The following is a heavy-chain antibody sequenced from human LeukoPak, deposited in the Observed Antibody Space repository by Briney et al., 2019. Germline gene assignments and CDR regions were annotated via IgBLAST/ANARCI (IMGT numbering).Heavy chain of an antibody. CDR2: ISAYNGNT. V-gene: IGHV1-18*04. Sequence: ASVKVSCKASGYTLTSYGISWVRQAPGQGLEWMGWISAYNGNTNYAQKLQGRVTMTTDTSTSTAYMELRSLRSDDTAVYYCARASSGSMVRGVYDYWGQGTLVTVSS. J-gene: IGHJ4*02. CDR1: GYTLTSYG. D-gene: IGHD3-10*01. CDR3: ARASSGSMVRGVYDY.